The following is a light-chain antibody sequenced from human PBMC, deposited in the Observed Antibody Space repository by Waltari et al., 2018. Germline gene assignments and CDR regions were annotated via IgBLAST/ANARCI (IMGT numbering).Light chain of an antibody. Sequence: ELVLTQSPATLPSSPGERATLPCRASQSVGTSLAWYQQKPGQAPRILIWDASNRARGTPARFSGSGSGTDFTLTISGLEPEDFAVYYCQQRSNWPPELTFGGGTKVEIK. CDR3: QQRSNWPPELT. V-gene: IGKV3-11*01. J-gene: IGKJ4*01. CDR1: QSVGTS. CDR2: DAS.